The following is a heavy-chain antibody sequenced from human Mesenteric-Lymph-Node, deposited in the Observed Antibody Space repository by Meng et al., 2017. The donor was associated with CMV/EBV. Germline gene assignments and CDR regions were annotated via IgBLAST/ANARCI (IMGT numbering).Heavy chain of an antibody. CDR2: INTDGSIT. Sequence: GESLKISCAASGFSFSGYWMHWVRQLPGKGLVWVSHINTDGSITSYADSVKGRFTISRDNSKNTLYLQMNSLRAEDTAVYYCASQWLARTYYFDYWGQGTLVTVSS. D-gene: IGHD6-19*01. J-gene: IGHJ4*02. V-gene: IGHV3-74*01. CDR1: GFSFSGYW. CDR3: ASQWLARTYYFDY.